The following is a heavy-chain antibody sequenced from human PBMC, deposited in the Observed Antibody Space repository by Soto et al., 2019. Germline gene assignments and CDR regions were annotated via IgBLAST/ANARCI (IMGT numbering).Heavy chain of an antibody. Sequence: SQIHSGTRTVSGGYSTDYGGNWIRQPPGKGLEWIGDIYYSGSTNYNPSLKSRVSLSVDTSKNQFSLKVHSVTAADTAVYYCARHRDGYKYLAYWRQGTLVTVSA. CDR2: IYYSGST. V-gene: IGHV4-59*01. D-gene: IGHD1-1*01. J-gene: IGHJ4*02. CDR1: GGYSTDYG. CDR3: ARHRDGYKYLAY.